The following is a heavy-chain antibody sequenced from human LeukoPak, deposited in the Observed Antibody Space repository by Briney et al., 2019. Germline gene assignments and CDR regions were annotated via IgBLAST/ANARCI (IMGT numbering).Heavy chain of an antibody. D-gene: IGHD3-22*01. V-gene: IGHV3-23*01. CDR1: GFTFTRNV. CDR2: ISSSGGST. Sequence: GGSLRLSCAASGFTFTRNVMSWVRQAPGKGLEWVSAISSSGGSTYYTDSVKGRFTISRDNSKNTLYLQMNSLRAEDTAVYYCAKPPGYYDSSGYLELDYWGQGTLVTVSS. CDR3: AKPPGYYDSSGYLELDY. J-gene: IGHJ4*02.